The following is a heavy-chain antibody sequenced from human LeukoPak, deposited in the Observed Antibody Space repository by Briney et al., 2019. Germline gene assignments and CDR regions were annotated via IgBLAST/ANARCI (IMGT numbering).Heavy chain of an antibody. CDR2: IYYSGST. J-gene: IGHJ3*02. CDR1: GGSISSYY. D-gene: IGHD3-22*01. V-gene: IGHV4-59*12. CDR3: ARDRRYYDSSGYSTDAFDI. Sequence: SETLSLTCTVSGGSISSYYWSWIRQPPGKGLEWIGYIYYSGSTNYNPSLKSRVTISVDTSKNQFSLKLSSVTAADTAVYYCARDRRYYDSSGYSTDAFDIWGQGTMVTVSS.